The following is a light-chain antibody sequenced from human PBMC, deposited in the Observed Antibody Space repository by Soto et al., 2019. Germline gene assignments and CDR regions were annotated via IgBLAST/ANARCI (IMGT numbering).Light chain of an antibody. CDR2: DAS. J-gene: IGKJ1*01. V-gene: IGKV1-5*01. Sequence: DIPETQSPSTRAASFGDSLPLTCGASQSISSWLAGYQQKPGKAPKHLIYDASSWESGVPSRFSGSGSGTEVTLTIISRQPHDFATYYCQQYNSYSWTFGQGPKVDI. CDR3: QQYNSYSWT. CDR1: QSISSW.